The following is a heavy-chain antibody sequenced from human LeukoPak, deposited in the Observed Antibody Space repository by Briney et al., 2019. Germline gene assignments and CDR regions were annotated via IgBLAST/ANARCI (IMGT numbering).Heavy chain of an antibody. CDR1: GFTFSSYG. D-gene: IGHD6-13*01. Sequence: PGGSLRLSCAASGFTFSSYGMHWVRQAPGKGLEWVAVISYDGSNKYYADSVKGRFTISRDNSKNTLYLQMNSLRAEDTAVYYCAKRYSSSWYGGYYYYGMDVWGQGTTVTVSS. CDR2: ISYDGSNK. CDR3: AKRYSSSWYGGYYYYGMDV. V-gene: IGHV3-30*18. J-gene: IGHJ6*02.